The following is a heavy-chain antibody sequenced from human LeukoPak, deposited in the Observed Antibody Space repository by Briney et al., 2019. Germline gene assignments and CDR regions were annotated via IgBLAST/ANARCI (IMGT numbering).Heavy chain of an antibody. D-gene: IGHD5-18*01. CDR3: ARAEYSYGYSTPGGFDY. CDR2: ISSSSSYI. V-gene: IGHV3-21*01. J-gene: IGHJ4*02. Sequence: GGSLRLSCAASGFTFSSYCMNWVRQAPGKGLEWVRSISSSSSYIYYADSVKGRITISRDNAKTSLYLQMTSQRAEDTAVSYCARAEYSYGYSTPGGFDYWGQGTLVTVSS. CDR1: GFTFSSYC.